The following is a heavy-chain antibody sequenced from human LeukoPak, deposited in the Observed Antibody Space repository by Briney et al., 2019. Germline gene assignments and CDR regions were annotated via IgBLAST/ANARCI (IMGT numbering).Heavy chain of an antibody. D-gene: IGHD3-10*01. CDR2: IYYSGSS. CDR3: ATGGGNWFDP. J-gene: IGHJ5*02. CDR1: GGSFSSYY. Sequence: SESLSLTCTVSGGSFSSYYWSWIRQPPGKGLEWIGYIYYSGSSNYYPSLKSRVTISVDTSKNQFSLKLSSVTAADTAVYYCATGGGNWFDPWGQGTLVTVSS. V-gene: IGHV4-59*01.